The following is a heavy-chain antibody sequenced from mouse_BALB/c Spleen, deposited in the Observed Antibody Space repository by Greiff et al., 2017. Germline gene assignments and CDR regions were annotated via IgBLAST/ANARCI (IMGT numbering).Heavy chain of an antibody. V-gene: IGHV1-39*01. CDR3: ARRIYYGSVNYFDY. J-gene: IGHJ2*01. CDR1: GYSFTGYN. CDR2: IDPYYGGT. D-gene: IGHD1-1*01. Sequence: VHVKQSGPELEKPGASVKISCKASGYSFTGYNMNWVKQSNGKSLEWIGNIDPYYGGTSYNQKFKGKATLTVDKSSSTAYMQLKSLTSEDSAVYYCARRIYYGSVNYFDYWGQGTTLTVSS.